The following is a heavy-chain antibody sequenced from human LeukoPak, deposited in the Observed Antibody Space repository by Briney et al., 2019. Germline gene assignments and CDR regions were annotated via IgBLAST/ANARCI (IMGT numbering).Heavy chain of an antibody. D-gene: IGHD2-15*01. CDR3: TTVTALLLWGLDV. CDR2: IKSNSDGGTA. J-gene: IGHJ6*02. Sequence: PGGSLRLSCAASGFTFSNAWMSWVRQAPGKGLEWVGRIKSNSDGGTAEYGAPVKGRFTIPRDDSKNTLYLQMNSLKTEDTAVYHCTTVTALLLWGLDVWGQGTTVTVSS. CDR1: GFTFSNAW. V-gene: IGHV3-15*01.